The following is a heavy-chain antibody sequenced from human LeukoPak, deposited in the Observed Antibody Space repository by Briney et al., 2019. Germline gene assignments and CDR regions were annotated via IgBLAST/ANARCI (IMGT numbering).Heavy chain of an antibody. J-gene: IGHJ4*02. V-gene: IGHV4-59*01. CDR2: IYYSGTT. CDR1: GGSISSYY. D-gene: IGHD6-13*01. CDR3: ARGVYIAAAQYGY. Sequence: AETLPLTCTVSGGSISSYYWSWIRQPPGKGLEWVGYIYYSGTTNYNPSLKSRVTISVDTSKNQFSLKLSSVTAADTAVYYCARGVYIAAAQYGYWGQGTLVTVSS.